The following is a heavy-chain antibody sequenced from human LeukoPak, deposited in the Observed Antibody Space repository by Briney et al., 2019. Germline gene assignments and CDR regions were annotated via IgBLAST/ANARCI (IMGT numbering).Heavy chain of an antibody. V-gene: IGHV7-4-1*02. CDR1: GYTFTSYA. D-gene: IGHD4-17*01. CDR3: ARDQSSYGDYEHADLFDY. J-gene: IGHJ4*02. CDR2: INTNTGNP. Sequence: ASVKVSFKAAGYTFTSYAMNWVRQAPGQGLELMGWINTNTGNPTYAQGFTGRFVFSFDTSVSTAYLHISSLKAEDTAVYYCARDQSSYGDYEHADLFDYWGQGTLVTVSS.